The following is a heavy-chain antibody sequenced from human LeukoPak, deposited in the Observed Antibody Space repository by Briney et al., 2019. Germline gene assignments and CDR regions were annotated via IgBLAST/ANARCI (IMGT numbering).Heavy chain of an antibody. V-gene: IGHV4-4*07. J-gene: IGHJ4*02. Sequence: SETLSLTCTVSGGSISNYHWTWIRQPAGKGLEWIGQIHTSGSTNYNPPLKSRVSMSIDTTEDQVSLTIRSVTTADTAFYYCARRDISSGWSFDYWGQGTLVTVSS. CDR2: IHTSGST. CDR1: GGSISNYH. D-gene: IGHD6-19*01. CDR3: ARRDISSGWSFDY.